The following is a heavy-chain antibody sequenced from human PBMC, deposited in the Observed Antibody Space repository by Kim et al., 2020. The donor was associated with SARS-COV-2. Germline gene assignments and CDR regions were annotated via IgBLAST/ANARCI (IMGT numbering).Heavy chain of an antibody. V-gene: IGHV1-46*03. CDR3: ARDRGIPRHIVVVVAATSGGMDG. J-gene: IGHJ6*02. CDR1: GYTFTSYY. Sequence: ASVKVSCKASGYTFTSYYMHWVRQAPGQGLEWMGIINPSGGSTSYAQKFQGRVTMTRDTSTSTVYMELSSLRSEDTAVYYCARDRGIPRHIVVVVAATSGGMDGWGQGTTVTVSS. CDR2: INPSGGST. D-gene: IGHD2-15*01.